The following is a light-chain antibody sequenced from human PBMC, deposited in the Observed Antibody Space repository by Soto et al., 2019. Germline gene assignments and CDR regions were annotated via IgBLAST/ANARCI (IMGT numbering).Light chain of an antibody. J-gene: IGKJ1*01. CDR3: QEYGSSRT. CDR1: QIVSSNY. CDR2: GAS. V-gene: IGKV3-20*01. Sequence: EIVLTQSPGTLSLSPGERATLSCRASQIVSSNYLAWYQQKPGQAPRLLIFGASSRTTGIPDRFSGSGSGTDFPLTISRLEPEDFAVYYCQEYGSSRTFGQGTKVEIK.